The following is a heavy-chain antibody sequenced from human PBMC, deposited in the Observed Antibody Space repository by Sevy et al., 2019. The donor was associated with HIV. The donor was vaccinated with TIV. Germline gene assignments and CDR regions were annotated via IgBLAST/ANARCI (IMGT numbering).Heavy chain of an antibody. V-gene: IGHV1-69*13. D-gene: IGHD3-10*01. Sequence: ASVKVSCKASGGTYNSYAISWVRLAPGQGLEWIGGIIPIFGTANYAQKFQGRVTITADESTSTAYMELSSLRSEDTAVYYCARAGYYGSGSYFSVNWFDPWGQGTLVTVSS. J-gene: IGHJ5*02. CDR2: IIPIFGTA. CDR1: GGTYNSYA. CDR3: ARAGYYGSGSYFSVNWFDP.